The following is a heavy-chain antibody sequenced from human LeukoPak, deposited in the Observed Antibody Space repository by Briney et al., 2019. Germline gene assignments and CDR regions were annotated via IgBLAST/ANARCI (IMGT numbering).Heavy chain of an antibody. CDR1: GYTLTELS. Sequence: ASVKVSCKVSGYTLTELSLHWVRQAPGKGLEWMGGFDPEDGETIYAQKFQGRVTMTEDTSTDTAYMELSSLRSEDTAVYFCATDYYGSGSYSPQAFDIWGQGTMVTVSS. D-gene: IGHD3-10*01. J-gene: IGHJ3*02. CDR2: FDPEDGET. V-gene: IGHV1-24*01. CDR3: ATDYYGSGSYSPQAFDI.